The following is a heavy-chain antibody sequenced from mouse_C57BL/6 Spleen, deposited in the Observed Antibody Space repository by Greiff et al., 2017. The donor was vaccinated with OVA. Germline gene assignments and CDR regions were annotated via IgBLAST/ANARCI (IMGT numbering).Heavy chain of an antibody. CDR3: ARSSYYGSSFYAMDY. V-gene: IGHV7-3*01. D-gene: IGHD1-1*01. CDR2: IRNKANGYTT. CDR1: GFTFTDYY. Sequence: EVQLQESGGGLVQPGGSLSLSCAASGFTFTDYYMSWVRQPPGKALEWLGFIRNKANGYTTEYSASVKGRFTISRDNSQSILYLQMNALRAEDSATYYWARSSYYGSSFYAMDYWGQGTSVTVSS. J-gene: IGHJ4*01.